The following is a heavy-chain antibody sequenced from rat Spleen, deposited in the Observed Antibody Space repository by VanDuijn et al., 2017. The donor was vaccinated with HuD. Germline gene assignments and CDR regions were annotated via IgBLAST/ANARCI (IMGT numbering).Heavy chain of an antibody. CDR1: GFTFSNYG. CDR2: ISAGGGST. CDR3: AKDREYYGYNSFGY. Sequence: EVQLVESGGGLVQPGRSLKLSCAASGFTFSNYGMAWVRQTPTKGLEWVASISAGGGSTYYPDSVKGRFTISRDNAKSTLYLQMNSLRSEDTATYYCAKDREYYGYNSFGYWGQGVMVTVSS. D-gene: IGHD1-9*01. J-gene: IGHJ2*01. V-gene: IGHV5S13*01.